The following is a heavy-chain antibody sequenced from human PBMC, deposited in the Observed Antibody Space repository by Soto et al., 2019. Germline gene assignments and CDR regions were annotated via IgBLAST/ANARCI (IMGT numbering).Heavy chain of an antibody. CDR3: ATYYFGSGSYYRFDN. CDR1: GYAFSFG. Sequence: ASVKVSCKASGYAFSFGFSWVRQAPGQGLEWMGWISASDGSTNSAQKFRGRISLTTDTSTNTAYMDLLSLTSDDTAVYFCATYYFGSGSYYRFDNWGQGTLVTVSS. CDR2: ISASDGST. J-gene: IGHJ4*02. D-gene: IGHD3-10*01. V-gene: IGHV1-18*01.